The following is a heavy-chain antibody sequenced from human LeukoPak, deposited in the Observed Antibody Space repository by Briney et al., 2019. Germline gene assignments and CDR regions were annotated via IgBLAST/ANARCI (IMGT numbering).Heavy chain of an antibody. D-gene: IGHD2-15*01. V-gene: IGHV3-23*01. CDR1: GFTFSTYA. Sequence: GGSLRLSCAASGFTFSTYAMTWVRQAPGKGLEWVSVISGSGGSIYYADSVKGRFTLSRDNSKNTIYLQMNSLRAEDTAVYYCVKSIGGVVVVAADYWGQGTLVTVSS. CDR3: VKSIGGVVVVAADY. CDR2: ISGSGGSI. J-gene: IGHJ4*02.